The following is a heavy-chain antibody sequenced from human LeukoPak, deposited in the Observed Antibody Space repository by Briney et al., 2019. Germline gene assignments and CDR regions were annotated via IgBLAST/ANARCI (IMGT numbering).Heavy chain of an antibody. CDR3: ANVPVGDLAPHVV. CDR2: IRGSGGST. Sequence: GGSLRLSCAASGFTFSRYAMSWVRQAPGKGLEWVSAIRGSGGSTYYADSVTGRFTLSTDNSTHTLYLQMDRLRAEGTAVYYCANVPVGDLAPHVVWGQGGLVAVSS. V-gene: IGHV3-23*01. D-gene: IGHD2-15*01. CDR1: GFTFSRYA. J-gene: IGHJ4*02.